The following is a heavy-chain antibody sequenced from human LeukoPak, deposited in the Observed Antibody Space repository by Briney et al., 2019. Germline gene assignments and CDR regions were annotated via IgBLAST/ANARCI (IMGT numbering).Heavy chain of an antibody. CDR3: ARDYYDSSGYYSANWFDP. Sequence: GGSLRLSCAASGFTFSSYAMSWVRQAPGKGLEWVSAISGSGGSTYYADSVKGRFTISRDNSKNTLYLQMNSLRAEDTAVYYCARDYYDSSGYYSANWFDPWGQGTLVTVSS. CDR2: ISGSGGST. D-gene: IGHD3-22*01. J-gene: IGHJ5*02. V-gene: IGHV3-23*01. CDR1: GFTFSSYA.